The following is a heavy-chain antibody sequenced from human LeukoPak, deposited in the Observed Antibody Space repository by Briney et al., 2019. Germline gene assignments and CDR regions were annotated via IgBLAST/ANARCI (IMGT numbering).Heavy chain of an antibody. CDR1: GFTFSSYS. CDR2: SSSSSGYI. V-gene: IGHV3-21*01. J-gene: IGHJ5*02. Sequence: GGSLRLSCAASGFTFSSYSMNCVRQAPGKGLEWVSFSSSSSGYIYYADSVKGRFTISRDNAKNSLYLQMNSLRAEDTAVYYCARVWFGESGWFDPWGQGTLVTVSS. D-gene: IGHD3-10*01. CDR3: ARVWFGESGWFDP.